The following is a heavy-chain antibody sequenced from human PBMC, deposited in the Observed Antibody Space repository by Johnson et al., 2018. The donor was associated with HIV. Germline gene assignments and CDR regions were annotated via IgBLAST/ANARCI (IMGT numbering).Heavy chain of an antibody. CDR3: ARAGYLDAFDI. V-gene: IGHV3-66*01. CDR2: FYSGGRT. D-gene: IGHD5-18*01. CDR1: GFTFSSNY. J-gene: IGHJ3*02. Sequence: VQLVESGGGVVQPGRSLRLSCAASGFTFSSNYMSWVRQAPGKGLEWVSVFYSGGRTYYADSVKGRFTISRENSKNTLYLQMNSLRAEDTAVYYCARAGYLDAFDIWGQGTMVTVSS.